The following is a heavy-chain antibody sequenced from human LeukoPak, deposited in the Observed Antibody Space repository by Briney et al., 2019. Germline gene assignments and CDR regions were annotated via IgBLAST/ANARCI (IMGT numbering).Heavy chain of an antibody. V-gene: IGHV4-34*01. CDR2: INHSGST. J-gene: IGHJ4*02. CDR3: ARGCVVVLAADEDFDY. D-gene: IGHD2-15*01. Sequence: SETLSLTCDVYGGSFSDYYWSWIRQPPGRGLEWIGDINHSGSTNYNPSLKSRVTISVDTSKNQFSLRLSSVTAADTAVYYCARGCVVVLAADEDFDYWGQGTLVTVSS. CDR1: GGSFSDYY.